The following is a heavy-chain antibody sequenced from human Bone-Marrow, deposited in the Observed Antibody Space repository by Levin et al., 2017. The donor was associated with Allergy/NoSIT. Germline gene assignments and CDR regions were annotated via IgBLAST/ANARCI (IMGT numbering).Heavy chain of an antibody. V-gene: IGHV2-5*02. CDR3: AHRANDYGDYGGRGGFDY. CDR2: IYWDDDK. J-gene: IGHJ4*02. D-gene: IGHD4-17*01. Sequence: SGPTLVKPTQTLTLTCTFSGFSLSTSGVGVGWIRQPPGKALEWLAVIYWDDDKRSSPSLKTRLTITKDTSKNQVVLTMTNMDPVDTATYFCAHRANDYGDYGGRGGFDYWGQGILVTVSS. CDR1: GFSLSTSGVG.